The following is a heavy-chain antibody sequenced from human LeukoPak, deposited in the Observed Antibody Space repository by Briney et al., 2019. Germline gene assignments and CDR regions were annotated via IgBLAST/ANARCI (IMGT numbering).Heavy chain of an antibody. Sequence: GGTLSLTCAASGCTFSSYGMHWIRQAPGKGLEWVAYIQYDGSNQQYADSVKCRFIISRDRSKNIPYLQMNSLRAEDTAVYYCAKDRCSNGIGCLYYYMDVWGKGTTVTISS. D-gene: IGHD2-8*01. J-gene: IGHJ6*03. CDR3: AKDRCSNGIGCLYYYMDV. CDR1: GCTFSSYG. V-gene: IGHV3-30*02. CDR2: IQYDGSNQ.